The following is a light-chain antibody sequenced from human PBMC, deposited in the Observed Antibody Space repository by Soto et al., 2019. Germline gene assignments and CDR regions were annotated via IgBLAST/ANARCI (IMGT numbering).Light chain of an antibody. Sequence: QSVLTQPPSVSAAPGQKVTISCSGSSSNIGNNYVSWYQQLPGTAHKLLIYDNNKRPSGIPDRFSGSQSGTSATLGITGLQTGDEADYYCGTWDSSLSAGLFGGGTKLTAL. CDR3: GTWDSSLSAGL. CDR1: SSNIGNNY. J-gene: IGLJ2*01. V-gene: IGLV1-51*01. CDR2: DNN.